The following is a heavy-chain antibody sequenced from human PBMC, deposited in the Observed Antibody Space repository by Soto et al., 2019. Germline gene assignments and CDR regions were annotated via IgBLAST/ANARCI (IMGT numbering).Heavy chain of an antibody. J-gene: IGHJ4*02. CDR1: GFAFSTYG. CDR3: VGGTGSWGLSDS. Sequence: QVQLVESGGGVIQPGKSLRLSCSASGFAFSTYGMHWVRQAPGKGLEWVAVIWADGSRQFYGDSVKGRFTISRDNSKNTLYLQLTSMRVYDTAVYYCVGGTGSWGLSDSWGQGTLVTVSS. V-gene: IGHV3-33*08. D-gene: IGHD3-9*01. CDR2: IWADGSRQ.